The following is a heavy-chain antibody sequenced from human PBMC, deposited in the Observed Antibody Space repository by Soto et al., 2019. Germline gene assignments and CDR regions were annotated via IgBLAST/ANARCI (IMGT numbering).Heavy chain of an antibody. J-gene: IGHJ5*02. CDR3: ARDPATGTLTTSGGSPPTDTVGWFDP. CDR2: ISYDGSNK. CDR1: GFTFSSYA. D-gene: IGHD4-4*01. V-gene: IGHV3-30-3*01. Sequence: QVQLVESGGGVVQPGRSLRLSCAASGFTFSSYAMHWVRQAPGKGLEWVAVISYDGSNKYYADSVKGRFTISRDNSKNTLYLQMNSLRAEDTAVYYCARDPATGTLTTSGGSPPTDTVGWFDPWGQGTLVTVSS.